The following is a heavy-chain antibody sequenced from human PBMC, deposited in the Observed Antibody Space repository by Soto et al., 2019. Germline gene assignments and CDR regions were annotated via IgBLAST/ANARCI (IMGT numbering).Heavy chain of an antibody. CDR3: ARGGGYDFRSSQAPPIDV. J-gene: IGHJ6*02. D-gene: IGHD3-3*01. V-gene: IGHV4-59*01. CDR2: LYYTGST. CDR1: GDSISTYY. Sequence: KPSETLSLTCTVSGDSISTYYWSWIRQSPGKRLEWIGYLYYTGSTNYNPALKSRVTISLDTSKNQFSLQVRSVTAADTAVYYCARGGGYDFRSSQAPPIDVWGQGTTVTVSS.